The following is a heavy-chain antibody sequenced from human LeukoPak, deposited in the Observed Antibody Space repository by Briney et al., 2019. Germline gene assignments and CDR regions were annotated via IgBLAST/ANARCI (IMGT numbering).Heavy chain of an antibody. V-gene: IGHV3-30*03. CDR1: GFTFSSYG. D-gene: IGHD2-2*01. J-gene: IGHJ4*02. CDR2: ISYDGSNK. Sequence: PGRSLRLSCAASGFTFSSYGMHWVRQAPGKGLEWVAVISYDGSNKYYADSVKGRFTISRDNSKNTLYLQMNSLRAEDTAVYYCARGDCSTTSCSYYFDCWGQGTLVTVSS. CDR3: ARGDCSTTSCSYYFDC.